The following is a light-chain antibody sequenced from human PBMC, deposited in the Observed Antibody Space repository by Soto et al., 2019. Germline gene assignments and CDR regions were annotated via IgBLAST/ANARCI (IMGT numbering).Light chain of an antibody. CDR2: EVS. V-gene: IGLV2-8*01. J-gene: IGLJ2*01. CDR1: SSDVGGYNY. Sequence: QSALTQPPSASGSPGQSVTISCTGTSSDVGGYNYVSWYQQHPDKAPKLMIYEVSKRPSGVPDRFSGSKSGNTASLTVSGIQAEDEADYYCSSYAGSPSEVFGGGTKLTVL. CDR3: SSYAGSPSEV.